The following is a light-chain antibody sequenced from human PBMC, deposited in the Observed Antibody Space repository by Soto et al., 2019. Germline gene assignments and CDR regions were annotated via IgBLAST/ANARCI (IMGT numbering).Light chain of an antibody. Sequence: QSVLTQPPSASGSPGQSVAISCTGTSSDIGGYNYVSWYQIHPGKAPKLMIYEVNKRPSGVPDRFSGSKSGNTASLIVSDLQAEDEADYYCSSYAGSNMGVFGGGTKLTVL. J-gene: IGLJ2*01. CDR2: EVN. CDR1: SSDIGGYNY. CDR3: SSYAGSNMGV. V-gene: IGLV2-8*01.